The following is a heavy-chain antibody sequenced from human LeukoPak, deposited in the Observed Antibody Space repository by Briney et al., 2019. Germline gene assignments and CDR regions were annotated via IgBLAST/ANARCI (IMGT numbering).Heavy chain of an antibody. CDR3: ARGSGLFDY. CDR2: IYSDGSK. D-gene: IGHD1-26*01. V-gene: IGHV3-53*01. Sequence: GGSLRLSCAASGFSVISNYMNWVRQAPGKGLEWVSVIYSDGSKYYADSVKGRFTISRDNLENMLYLQGNSLRAEDTAVYYCARGSGLFDYWGQGTLVTVSS. CDR1: GFSVISNY. J-gene: IGHJ4*02.